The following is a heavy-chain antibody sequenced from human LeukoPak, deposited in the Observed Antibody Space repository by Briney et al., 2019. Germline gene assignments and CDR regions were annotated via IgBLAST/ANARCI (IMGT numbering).Heavy chain of an antibody. Sequence: GGSLRLSCAASGFTFSSYGMHWVRQAPGKGLEWVAFIRYDGSNKYYADSVKGRSTISRDNSKNTLYLQMNSLRAEDTAVYYCAKGARFYYGMDVWGQGTTVTVSS. CDR2: IRYDGSNK. V-gene: IGHV3-30*02. CDR3: AKGARFYYGMDV. CDR1: GFTFSSYG. J-gene: IGHJ6*02.